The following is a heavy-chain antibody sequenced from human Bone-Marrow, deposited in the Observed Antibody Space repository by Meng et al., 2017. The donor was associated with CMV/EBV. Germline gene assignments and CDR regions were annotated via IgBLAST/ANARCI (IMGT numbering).Heavy chain of an antibody. CDR2: ISYDGSNK. CDR3: ARIPLIAAAGGGNWFDP. Sequence: GGSLRLSCAASGFTFSSYAMHWVRQAPGKGLEWVAVISYDGSNKYYADSVKGRFTISRDNSKNTLYLQMNSLRAEDTAVYYCARIPLIAAAGGGNWFDPWGQGTLVTASS. CDR1: GFTFSSYA. V-gene: IGHV3-30-3*01. J-gene: IGHJ5*02. D-gene: IGHD6-13*01.